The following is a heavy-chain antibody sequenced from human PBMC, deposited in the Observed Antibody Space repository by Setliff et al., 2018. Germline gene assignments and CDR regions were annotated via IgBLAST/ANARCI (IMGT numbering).Heavy chain of an antibody. CDR3: VRVSKDYDRNGLYGFDI. J-gene: IGHJ3*02. Sequence: QPGGSLRLSCAASGFTFSTYRMHWVRQAPGKGLECISYTSNTGITTYYADSVKGRSTISRDNAKKSLYLQMNSLRAEDTATYYCVRVSKDYDRNGLYGFDIWGQGTMVTVSS. V-gene: IGHV3-48*04. CDR2: TSNTGITT. CDR1: GFTFSTYR. D-gene: IGHD3-22*01.